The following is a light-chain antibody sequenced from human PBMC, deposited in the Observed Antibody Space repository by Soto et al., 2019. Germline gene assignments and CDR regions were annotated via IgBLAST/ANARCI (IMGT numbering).Light chain of an antibody. CDR1: QSVSSN. CDR2: DAS. CDR3: QQRSNWPIT. J-gene: IGKJ5*01. Sequence: EIVMTQSPATLSVSPGERATLSCRASQSVSSNLAWYQQKPGQAPRVVIYDASTRATVIPARFSGSGSGTEFTLTISSLQSEDFAVYYCQQRSNWPITFGQGTRLEI. V-gene: IGKV3-15*01.